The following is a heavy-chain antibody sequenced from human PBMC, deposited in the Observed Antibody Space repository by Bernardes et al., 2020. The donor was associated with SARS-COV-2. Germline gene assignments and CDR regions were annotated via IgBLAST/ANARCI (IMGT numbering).Heavy chain of an antibody. Sequence: VETLLLSCAASGFTFSSSTMNWVRQAPGQGLEWISSISTSSSYISYSDSVRGRFTISRDNAKNSVSLQMNSLRAEDTAVYYCARVDFSNLYYFDYWGQGTPVTVSS. V-gene: IGHV3-21*06. D-gene: IGHD4-4*01. CDR2: ISTSSSYI. J-gene: IGHJ4*02. CDR1: GFTFSSST. CDR3: ARVDFSNLYYFDY.